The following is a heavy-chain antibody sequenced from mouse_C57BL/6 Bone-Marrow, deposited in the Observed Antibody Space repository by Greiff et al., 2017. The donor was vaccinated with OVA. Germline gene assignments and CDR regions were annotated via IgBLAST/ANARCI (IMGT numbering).Heavy chain of an antibody. Sequence: VQVVESGPELVKPGASVKLSCKASGYTFTSYDINWVKQRPGQGLEWIGWIYPRDGSTKYNEKFKGKATLTVDTSSSTAYMELHSLTSEDSAVYFCASRDYGSSYAMDYWGQGTSVTVSS. CDR1: GYTFTSYD. V-gene: IGHV1-85*01. CDR2: IYPRDGST. J-gene: IGHJ4*01. D-gene: IGHD1-1*01. CDR3: ASRDYGSSYAMDY.